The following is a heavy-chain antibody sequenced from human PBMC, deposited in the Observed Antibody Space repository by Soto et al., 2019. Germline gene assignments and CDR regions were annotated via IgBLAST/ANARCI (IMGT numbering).Heavy chain of an antibody. Sequence: SETLSLTXTVSGGSISNYYWSWIRQPPGKGLEWIGYIYYSGSTSYNPSLKSRVTISVDTSKNQFSLKLSSVTAADTAVYYCARGTLQQLVRLTDAFDIWGQGTMVTVSS. D-gene: IGHD6-13*01. CDR3: ARGTLQQLVRLTDAFDI. CDR1: GGSISNYY. CDR2: IYYSGST. V-gene: IGHV4-59*01. J-gene: IGHJ3*02.